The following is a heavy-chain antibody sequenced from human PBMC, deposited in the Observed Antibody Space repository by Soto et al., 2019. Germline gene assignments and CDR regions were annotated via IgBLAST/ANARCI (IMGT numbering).Heavy chain of an antibody. J-gene: IGHJ6*02. CDR1: GYSFTSYW. V-gene: IGHV5-51*01. CDR3: ARQRNYYGSGYGMDV. CDR2: IYPGDSDT. D-gene: IGHD3-10*01. Sequence: PGPALKISCKGSGYSFTSYWIGWVRQMPGKGLEWMGIIYPGDSDTRYSPSFQGQVTISADKSISTAYLQWSSLKASDTAMYYCARQRNYYGSGYGMDVWGQGTTVTVSS.